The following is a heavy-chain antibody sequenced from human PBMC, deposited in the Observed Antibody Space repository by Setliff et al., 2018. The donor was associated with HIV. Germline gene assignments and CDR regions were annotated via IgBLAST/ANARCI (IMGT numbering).Heavy chain of an antibody. CDR1: GGTFSSYV. CDR3: ARDSAGGVATIPHFDY. V-gene: IGHV1-69*05. D-gene: IGHD5-12*01. Sequence: GASVKVSCKASGGTFSSYVISWVRQAPGQGPEWMGGIIPMYGVANYAQKFQGRVTITTDESTSTAYMELSSLRSEDTAVYYCARDSAGGVATIPHFDYWGQGTLVTVSS. J-gene: IGHJ4*02. CDR2: IIPMYGVA.